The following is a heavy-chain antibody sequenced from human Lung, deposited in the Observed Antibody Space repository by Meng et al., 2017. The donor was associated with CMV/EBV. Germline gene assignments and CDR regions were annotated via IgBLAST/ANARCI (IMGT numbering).Heavy chain of an antibody. CDR2: IYHTGVT. CDR3: ATSPDGPAGFDY. D-gene: IGHD2-2*01. CDR1: GGSFSGHY. Sequence: XXXLTXGAYGGSFSGHYRSWIRQSPGTGLEWIGEIYHTGVTNYHPSLKSRVTISLDTSKMQFSLKLTSVTAADTAVYYCATSPDGPAGFDYWGQGVLVTVSS. J-gene: IGHJ4*02. V-gene: IGHV4-34*01.